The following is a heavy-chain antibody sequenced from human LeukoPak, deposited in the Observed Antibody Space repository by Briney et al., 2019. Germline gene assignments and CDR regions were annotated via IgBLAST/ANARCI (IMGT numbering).Heavy chain of an antibody. V-gene: IGHV4-59*01. CDR1: GCSISNYY. Sequence: SETLSLTCTVSGCSISNYYWTWIRQPPGKGLEWIGYIYYSGSTKYNPSLKSRVTISVDTSKNQFSLKLSSVTAADTAVYYSARDIGPTTVTSIWFDLWGQGTLVIVSS. CDR2: IYYSGST. CDR3: ARDIGPTTVTSIWFDL. J-gene: IGHJ5*02. D-gene: IGHD4-17*01.